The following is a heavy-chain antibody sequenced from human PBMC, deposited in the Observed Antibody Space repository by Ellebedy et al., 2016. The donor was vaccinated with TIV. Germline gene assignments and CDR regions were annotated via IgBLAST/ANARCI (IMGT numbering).Heavy chain of an antibody. J-gene: IGHJ4*02. CDR3: ARDLRVEMATKVIGY. D-gene: IGHD5-24*01. V-gene: IGHV4-59*01. CDR1: GGSISSYY. CDR2: IDYSGST. Sequence: MPSETLSLTCTVSGGSISSYYWSWIRQPPGKGLEWIGYIDYSGSTNYNPSLKSRVTISVDTSKNQFSLKLSSVTAADTAVYYCARDLRVEMATKVIGYWGQGTLVTVSS.